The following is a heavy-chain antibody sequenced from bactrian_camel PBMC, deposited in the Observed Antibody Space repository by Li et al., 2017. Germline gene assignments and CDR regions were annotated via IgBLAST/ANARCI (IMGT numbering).Heavy chain of an antibody. Sequence: VQLVESGGGSVQAGGSLRLACSAPGYIDSNYCMGWFRQAAGKEREGVAVIDSDGSLMYADSVKGRFTISRDDVKNTLYLDMKVLQVEDTAMYYCAVIRRTVDCLWSFLKGQVDVWGRGTLVTVS. CDR1: GYIDSNYC. D-gene: IGHD8*01. CDR2: IDSDGSL. CDR3: AVIRRTVDCLWSFLKGQVDV. J-gene: IGHJ2*01. V-gene: IGHV3S53*01.